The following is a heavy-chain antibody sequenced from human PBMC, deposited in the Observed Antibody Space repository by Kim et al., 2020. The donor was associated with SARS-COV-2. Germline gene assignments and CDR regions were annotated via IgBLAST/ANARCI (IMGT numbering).Heavy chain of an antibody. CDR1: GGSISSYY. CDR3: ARAGESGWFRVISGMDV. V-gene: IGHV4-59*13. CDR2: IYYSGST. J-gene: IGHJ6*04. D-gene: IGHD3-10*01. Sequence: SETLSLTCTVSGGSISSYYWSWIRQPPGKGLEWIGYIYYSGSTNYNPSLKSRVTISVDTSKNQFSLKLSSVTAADTAVYYCARAGESGWFRVISGMDVWGEGNTGTVSS.